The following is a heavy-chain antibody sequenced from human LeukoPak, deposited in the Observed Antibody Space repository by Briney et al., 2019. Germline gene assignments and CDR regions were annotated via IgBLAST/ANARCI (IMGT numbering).Heavy chain of an antibody. CDR3: ARSGSCDY. CDR1: GFTFSSYS. V-gene: IGHV3-21*01. D-gene: IGHD1-26*01. Sequence: GGSLRLSCAASGFTFSSYSMNWVRQAPGKGLEWVSSISGSSGYIYYADSVKGRFTTSRDNAKNSLYVQMNSLRAEDTAVYYCARSGSCDYWGQGILVTVSS. J-gene: IGHJ4*02. CDR2: ISGSSGYI.